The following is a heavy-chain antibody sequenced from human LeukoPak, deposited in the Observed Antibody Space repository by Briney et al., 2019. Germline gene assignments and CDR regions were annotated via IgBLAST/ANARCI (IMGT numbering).Heavy chain of an antibody. V-gene: IGHV4-61*02. CDR1: DGSISSGSYY. J-gene: IGHJ3*02. CDR3: ARQGGGGRAFDI. Sequence: SETLSLTCTVSDGSISSGSYYWSWIRQPAGKGLEWVGRISTSGSTNYNPSLKSRVTISVDTSKNQFSLELSSVTATDTAIYYCARQGGGGRAFDIWGQGTMVTVSS. D-gene: IGHD1-26*01. CDR2: ISTSGST.